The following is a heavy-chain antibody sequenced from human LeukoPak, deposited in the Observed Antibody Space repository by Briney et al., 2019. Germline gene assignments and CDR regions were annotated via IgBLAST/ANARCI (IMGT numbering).Heavy chain of an antibody. D-gene: IGHD4-23*01. J-gene: IGHJ4*02. CDR1: GFTFSSYN. CDR3: ARGDDYGGAWYYFDC. CDR2: IWYDGSNK. V-gene: IGHV3-33*01. Sequence: GGSLRLSCTASGFTFSSYNMYWVRQAPGKGLEWVAIIWYDGSNKNYADSVKGRFTISRDNSKKTVYIQMNRLRAEDTAVYYCARGDDYGGAWYYFDCWGQGTLVTVSS.